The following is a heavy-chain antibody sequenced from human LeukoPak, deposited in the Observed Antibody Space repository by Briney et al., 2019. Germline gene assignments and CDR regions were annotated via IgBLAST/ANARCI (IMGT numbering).Heavy chain of an antibody. D-gene: IGHD3-22*01. J-gene: IGHJ4*02. V-gene: IGHV1-69*04. CDR3: ARALYYDSSGYYYEAAEYYFDY. Sequence: ASVKVSCKASGGTFSSYAISWVRQAPGQGLEWMGRIIPILGIANYAQKFQGRVTITADKSTSTAYMELSSLRSEDTAVYYCARALYYDSSGYYYEAAEYYFDYWGQGTLVTVSS. CDR1: GGTFSSYA. CDR2: IIPILGIA.